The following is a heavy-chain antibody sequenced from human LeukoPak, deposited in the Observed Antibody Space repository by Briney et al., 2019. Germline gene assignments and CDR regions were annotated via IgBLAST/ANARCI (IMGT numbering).Heavy chain of an antibody. CDR2: IYYSGST. CDR3: AGRYSNSWQTFDY. D-gene: IGHD6-13*01. V-gene: IGHV4-39*01. Sequence: SETLSLTCTVSGGSISSSSYYWGWVRQPPGKGLEWIGNIYYSGSTYYNPSLKSRVTISVDTSKSQFSLNLSSVTAADTAVYYCAGRYSNSWQTFDYWGQGTLVTVSS. CDR1: GGSISSSSYY. J-gene: IGHJ4*02.